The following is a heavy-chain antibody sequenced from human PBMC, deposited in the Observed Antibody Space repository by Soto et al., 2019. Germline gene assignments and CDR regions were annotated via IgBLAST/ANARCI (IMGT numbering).Heavy chain of an antibody. V-gene: IGHV3-30*18. Sequence: HPGGSLRLSCAASGFTFSSYGMHWVRQAPGKGLEWVAVISYDGSNKYYADSVKGRFTISRDNSKNTLYLQMNSLRAEDTAVYYCAKDWEVALIGGAYYGMDVWGQGTSVTVSS. CDR1: GFTFSSYG. J-gene: IGHJ6*02. D-gene: IGHD1-26*01. CDR2: ISYDGSNK. CDR3: AKDWEVALIGGAYYGMDV.